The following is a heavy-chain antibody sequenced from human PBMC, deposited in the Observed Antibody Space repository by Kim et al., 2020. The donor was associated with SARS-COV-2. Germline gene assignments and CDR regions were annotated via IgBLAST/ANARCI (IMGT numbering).Heavy chain of an antibody. J-gene: IGHJ6*02. D-gene: IGHD6-19*01. CDR2: IYYSGST. V-gene: IGHV4-39*07. CDR3: AREQYSSGWRGYYYYYGMDV. Sequence: SETLSLTCTVSGGSISSSSYYWGWIRQPPGKGLEWIGSIYYSGSTYYNPSLKSRVTISVDTSKNQFSLKLSSVTAADTAVYYCAREQYSSGWRGYYYYYGMDVWGQGTTVTVSS. CDR1: GGSISSSSYY.